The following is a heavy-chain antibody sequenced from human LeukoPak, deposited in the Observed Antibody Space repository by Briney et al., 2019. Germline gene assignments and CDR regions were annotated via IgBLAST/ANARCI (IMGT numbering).Heavy chain of an antibody. J-gene: IGHJ3*02. CDR1: GFTFSSYW. CDR3: ARAREEIDDAFDI. CDR2: INSDGSST. Sequence: GGSLRVSCAASGFTFSSYWMHWVRQAPGKGLVWVSRINSDGSSTSYADSVKGRFTISRDNAKNTLYLQMNSLRAEDTAVYYCARAREEIDDAFDIWGQGTIVTVSS. V-gene: IGHV3-74*01. D-gene: IGHD1-26*01.